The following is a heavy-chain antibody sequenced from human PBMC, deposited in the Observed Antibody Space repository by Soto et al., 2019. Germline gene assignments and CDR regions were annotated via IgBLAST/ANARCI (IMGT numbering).Heavy chain of an antibody. Sequence: GGSLRLSCAASGFTFSSYAMSWVRQAPGKGLEWVSAISGSGGSTYYADSVKGRFTISRDNSKNTLYLQMNSLRAEDTAVYYCARGPAAGGRLDPWGQGTLVTVSS. D-gene: IGHD6-13*01. CDR3: ARGPAAGGRLDP. CDR2: ISGSGGST. J-gene: IGHJ5*02. CDR1: GFTFSSYA. V-gene: IGHV3-23*01.